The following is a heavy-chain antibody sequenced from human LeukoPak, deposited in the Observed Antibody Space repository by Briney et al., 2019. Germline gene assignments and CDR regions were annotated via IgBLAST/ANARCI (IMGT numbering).Heavy chain of an antibody. CDR1: GFTFSDYY. D-gene: IGHD3-10*01. J-gene: IGHJ6*03. CDR3: ARACFPVNYGSGSYGRNYYYYYMDV. Sequence: PGGSLRLSCAASGFTFSDYYMSWVRQAPGKGLEGVSYISSSGSTIYYADSVKGRFTISRDNAKNSLYLQMTSPRADATAVYYRARACFPVNYGSGSYGRNYYYYYMDVWGKGTTVTTSS. V-gene: IGHV3-11*01. CDR2: ISSSGSTI.